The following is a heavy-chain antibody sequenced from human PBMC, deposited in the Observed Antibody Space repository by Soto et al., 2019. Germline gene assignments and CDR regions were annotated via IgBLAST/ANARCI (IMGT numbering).Heavy chain of an antibody. CDR1: GFTFSSYA. Sequence: QVQLVESGGGVVQPGRSLRLSCAASGFTFSSYAMHWVRQAPGKGLEWVAVISSAGSDKYYADSVKGRFAISRDNSKNTLYVQLNRMRAEDTALYYCARVRQYGAGFIDVWGQGTTVTVSS. V-gene: IGHV3-30*09. J-gene: IGHJ6*02. CDR2: ISSAGSDK. D-gene: IGHD3-10*01. CDR3: ARVRQYGAGFIDV.